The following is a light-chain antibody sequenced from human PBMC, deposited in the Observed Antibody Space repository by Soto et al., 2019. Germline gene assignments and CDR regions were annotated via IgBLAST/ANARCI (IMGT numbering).Light chain of an antibody. V-gene: IGKV2-28*01. J-gene: IGKJ1*01. CDR1: QSLLHSNGYNY. CDR2: LGS. CDR3: MQALQTPT. Sequence: DIVVTQSPLSLPATPGEPASISCRSSQSLLHSNGYNYLDWYLQKPGQSPQLLIYLGSNRASGVPDRLSGSGSGTDFTLKIRRVEAEDSGVYYCMQALQTPTFGQGTKVDIK.